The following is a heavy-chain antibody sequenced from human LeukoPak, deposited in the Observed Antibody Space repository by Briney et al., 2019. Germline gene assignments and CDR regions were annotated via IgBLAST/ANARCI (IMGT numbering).Heavy chain of an antibody. D-gene: IGHD3-22*01. CDR2: INTDGTRT. CDR3: ARELGVGVIGDAFDM. J-gene: IGHJ3*02. CDR1: GFKFDEHG. Sequence: GRSLRLSCAASGFKFDEHGMHWVRQAPGKGLVWVSHINTDGTRTSYADSVKGRFTISRDNAKNTLSLQMDSLGTEDTAVYYCARELGVGVIGDAFDMWGQGTMVTVSS. V-gene: IGHV3-74*01.